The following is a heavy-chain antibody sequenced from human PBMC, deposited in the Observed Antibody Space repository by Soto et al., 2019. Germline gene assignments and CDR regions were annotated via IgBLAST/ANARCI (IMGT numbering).Heavy chain of an antibody. V-gene: IGHV4-39*01. CDR1: GCSTRSSSYC. J-gene: IGHJ4*02. Sequence: SEALSVPWTVSGCSTRSSSYCCGRIRQPPGKGLEWIENIYYSGSTYYQPSLTSRVTISVNTSKHQSSLKRSSVPAADTAVYYCARSLREYYGYVWGSYRNYYFDYWGQGTLVPVSS. CDR2: IYYSGST. D-gene: IGHD3-16*02. CDR3: ARSLREYYGYVWGSYRNYYFDY.